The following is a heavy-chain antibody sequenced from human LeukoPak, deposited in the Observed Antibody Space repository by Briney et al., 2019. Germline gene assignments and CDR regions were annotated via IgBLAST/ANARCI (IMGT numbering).Heavy chain of an antibody. Sequence: ASVKVSCKASGYTFTSYGISWVRQAPGQGLEWMGWISDYNGNTNYAQKLQGRVTRTTDTSTGTAYMELRSLRSDDTAVYYCARDGPNGGNQYWGQGTLVTVSS. CDR1: GYTFTSYG. V-gene: IGHV1-18*01. J-gene: IGHJ4*02. CDR3: ARDGPNGGNQY. D-gene: IGHD4-23*01. CDR2: ISDYNGNT.